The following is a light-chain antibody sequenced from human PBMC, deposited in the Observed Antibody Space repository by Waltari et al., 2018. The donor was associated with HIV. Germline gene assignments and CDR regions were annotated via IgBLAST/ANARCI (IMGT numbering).Light chain of an antibody. CDR2: YDS. J-gene: IGLJ2*01. CDR1: DIATRS. Sequence: SYVLTQTPSLSVAPGKTATITCGGNDIATRSVHWYRQKPGQAPVVVMYYDSERPSGIAERFSGSNSGNTATLTISSVGPGDEADYYCQVWDSSSDVVFGGGTKLTVL. V-gene: IGLV3-21*04. CDR3: QVWDSSSDVV.